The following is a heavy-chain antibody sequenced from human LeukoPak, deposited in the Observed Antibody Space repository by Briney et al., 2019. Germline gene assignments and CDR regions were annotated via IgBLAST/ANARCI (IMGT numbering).Heavy chain of an antibody. V-gene: IGHV3-21*01. D-gene: IGHD4-17*01. CDR2: ISSSSIYI. J-gene: IGHJ4*02. CDR3: ARDLAMTTVTTEFVY. CDR1: GFTFSIYT. Sequence: GGSLRLSCAASGFTFSIYTMNWVRQAPGKGLEWVSSISSSSIYIYHADSVKGRFTISRDNAKNLLYLQMNSLRAEDTAVYYCARDLAMTTVTTEFVYWGQGALVTVSS.